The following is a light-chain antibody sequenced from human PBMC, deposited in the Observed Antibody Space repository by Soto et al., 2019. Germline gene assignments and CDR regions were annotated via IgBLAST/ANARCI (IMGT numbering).Light chain of an antibody. CDR1: NSNIGSRT. CDR3: AAWDDSLNVV. J-gene: IGLJ2*01. CDR2: GNN. Sequence: QSVLTQPPSASGTPGQRVTISCSGSNSNIGSRTVNWYQQLPGTAPKLLISGNNQRPSGVPDRFSGSKSGASASLAINGLQSEDEADYYCAAWDDSLNVVFGGGTKLTV. V-gene: IGLV1-44*01.